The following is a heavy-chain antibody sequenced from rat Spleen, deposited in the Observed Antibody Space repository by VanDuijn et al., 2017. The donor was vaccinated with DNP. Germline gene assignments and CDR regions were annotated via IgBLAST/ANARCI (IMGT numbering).Heavy chain of an antibody. J-gene: IGHJ4*01. CDR1: GYSITGNY. V-gene: IGHV3-1*01. CDR2: INYSGST. Sequence: EVQLQESGPGLVKPSQSLSLTCSVTGYSITGNYWGWIRKFPGKKMEWIGHINYSGSTTYNPFLESRISITRDTSKNQFFLQLNSVTTEDTATYYCARYGNTYTTMDAWGQGTSVTVSS. CDR3: ARYGNTYTTMDA. D-gene: IGHD2-6*01.